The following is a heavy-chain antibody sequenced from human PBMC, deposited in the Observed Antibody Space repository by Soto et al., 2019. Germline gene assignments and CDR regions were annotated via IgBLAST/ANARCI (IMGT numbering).Heavy chain of an antibody. J-gene: IGHJ4*02. CDR2: IYYSGST. CDR1: GGSISSSSYY. CDR3: ARLSYDYVWGTNGGDFDY. D-gene: IGHD3-16*01. Sequence: QLQLQESGPGLVKPSETLSLTCTVSGGSISSSSYYWGWIRQPPGKGLEWIGSIYYSGSTYCNPSLKSRVTISVDTSKLQFSLKLSSVTAADTAVYYCARLSYDYVWGTNGGDFDYWGQGTLVTVSS. V-gene: IGHV4-39*01.